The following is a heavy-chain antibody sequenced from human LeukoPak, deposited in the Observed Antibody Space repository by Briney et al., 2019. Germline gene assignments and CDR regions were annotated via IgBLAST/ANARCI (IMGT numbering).Heavy chain of an antibody. CDR1: GGSISSGGYY. V-gene: IGHV4-31*03. J-gene: IGHJ5*02. Sequence: KTSGTLSLTCTVSGGSISSGGYYWSWIRQHPGKGLEWIGYIYYSGSTYYNPSLKSRVTISVDTSKNQFSLKLSSVTAADTAVYYCARVSGCSSTSCYTVDWFDPWGQGTLVTVSS. CDR3: ARVSGCSSTSCYTVDWFDP. D-gene: IGHD2-2*02. CDR2: IYYSGST.